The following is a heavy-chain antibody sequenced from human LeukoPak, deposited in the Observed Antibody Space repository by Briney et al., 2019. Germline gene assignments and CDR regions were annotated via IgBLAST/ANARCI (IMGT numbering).Heavy chain of an antibody. J-gene: IGHJ6*03. V-gene: IGHV1-24*01. CDR2: FDPEDGET. D-gene: IGHD6-13*01. CDR3: ATDGRIAAAGTRYYYYYMDV. Sequence: GASVKLSCKVSGSTLSELSMHWVRQAPGTGLGWMGGFDPEDGETIYAQKFQGRVTMTEDTSTDTAYMELSSLRSEDTAVYYCATDGRIAAAGTRYYYYYMDVWGKGTTVTVSS. CDR1: GSTLSELS.